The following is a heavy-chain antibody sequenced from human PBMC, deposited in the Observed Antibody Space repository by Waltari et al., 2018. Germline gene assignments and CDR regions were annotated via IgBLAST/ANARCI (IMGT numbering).Heavy chain of an antibody. CDR1: GGSISSYH. J-gene: IGHJ6*02. Sequence: QVQLQESGPGLVKPSETLSLTCTVPGGSISSYHWTWIRPPPGKGREWIGYIYYSGSTNYNPSLKSRVTISVDTSKNQFSLKLSSVTAADTAVYYCARLAGRSLGGYYYYYYGMDVWGQGTTVTVSS. D-gene: IGHD3-16*01. V-gene: IGHV4-59*01. CDR2: IYYSGST. CDR3: ARLAGRSLGGYYYYYYGMDV.